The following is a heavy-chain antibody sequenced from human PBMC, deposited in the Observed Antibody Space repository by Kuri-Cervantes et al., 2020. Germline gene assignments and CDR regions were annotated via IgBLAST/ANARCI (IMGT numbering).Heavy chain of an antibody. V-gene: IGHV3-48*01. Sequence: GGSLRLSCATSGFSFSTYSMNWVRQAPGKGLEWVSYMASDSRTIHYADSVKGRFTISRDNAMKSLYLQMNSLRAEDTAIYYCARPSPVVGVSAYWGQGTLVTVSS. CDR2: MASDSRTI. CDR3: ARPSPVVGVSAY. D-gene: IGHD2-8*01. CDR1: GFSFSTYS. J-gene: IGHJ4*02.